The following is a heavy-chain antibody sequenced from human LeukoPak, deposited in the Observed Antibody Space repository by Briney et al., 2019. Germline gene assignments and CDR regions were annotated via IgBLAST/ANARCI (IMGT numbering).Heavy chain of an antibody. CDR3: AKGIYSSGWSYFDY. J-gene: IGHJ4*01. CDR1: GFTLSNYG. Sequence: GGSLRLSCAVSGFTLSNYGVSWVRLAPGKGLEWVAGISGSGGGTKYADSVKGRFTISRDNPRNTLYLQMNSLRAEDTAVYYCAKGIYSSGWSYFDYWGHGTLVTVSS. D-gene: IGHD6-19*01. V-gene: IGHV3-23*01. CDR2: ISGSGGGT.